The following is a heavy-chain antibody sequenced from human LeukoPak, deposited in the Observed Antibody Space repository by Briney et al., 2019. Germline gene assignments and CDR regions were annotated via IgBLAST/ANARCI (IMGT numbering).Heavy chain of an antibody. CDR1: GFTFSSYG. V-gene: IGHV3-30*18. J-gene: IGHJ6*03. Sequence: GGSLRLSCAASGFTFSSYGMHWVRQAPGKGLEWVAVISYDGSNKYYADSVKGRFTISRDNSKNTLYLQMNSLRAEDTAVYYCAKDFGVVLYYYYYMDVWGKGTTVTVSS. D-gene: IGHD3-3*01. CDR2: ISYDGSNK. CDR3: AKDFGVVLYYYYYMDV.